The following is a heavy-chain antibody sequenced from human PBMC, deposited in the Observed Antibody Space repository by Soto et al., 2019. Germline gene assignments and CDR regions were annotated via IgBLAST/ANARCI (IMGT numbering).Heavy chain of an antibody. CDR2: ISAYNGNT. V-gene: IGHV1-18*01. CDR3: ARDRKSYDILTGYPYYYYYGMDV. J-gene: IGHJ6*02. CDR1: GYTFTSYG. Sequence: ASVKVSCKASGYTFTSYGISWVRQAPGQGLEWMGWISAYNGNTNYAQKLQGRVTMTTVTSTSTAYMELRSLRSDDTALYYCARDRKSYDILTGYPYYYYYGMDVWGQGTTVTVSS. D-gene: IGHD3-9*01.